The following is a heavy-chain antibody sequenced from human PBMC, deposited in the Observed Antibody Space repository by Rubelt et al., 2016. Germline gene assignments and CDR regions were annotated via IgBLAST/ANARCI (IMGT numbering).Heavy chain of an antibody. CDR1: GYSFSSGYY. Sequence: QVQLQESGPGLVKPSETLSLTCTVSGYSFSSGYYWAWIRQSPGKGLEWIGSAYDRGSAYSNPSLESRVTISVDTSKNQFSLRRTSVTAADTAVYYCARKGDERTLDSWGQGTLVTVSS. D-gene: IGHD3-10*01. CDR2: AYDRGSA. CDR3: ARKGDERTLDS. J-gene: IGHJ4*02. V-gene: IGHV4-38-2*02.